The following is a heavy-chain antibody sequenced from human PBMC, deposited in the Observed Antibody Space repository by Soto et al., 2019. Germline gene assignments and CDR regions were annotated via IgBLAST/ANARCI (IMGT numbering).Heavy chain of an antibody. CDR1: GLTLSHYW. CDR2: ISNDERNI. CDR3: ASLSAPDDF. Sequence: EVLLVESGGGLVQPGGSMRLACAASGLTLSHYWMHWVRQVPGKGLVWVAEISNDERNIRTSYADAVKGRFTVSRGDAKNTLYLQMNSLRGDDTAVYYCASLSAPDDFWGQGAQVTVSS. J-gene: IGHJ4*02. V-gene: IGHV3-74*01. D-gene: IGHD6-25*01.